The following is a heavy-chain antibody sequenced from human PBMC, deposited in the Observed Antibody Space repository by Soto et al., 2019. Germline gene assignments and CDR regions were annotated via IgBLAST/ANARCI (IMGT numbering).Heavy chain of an antibody. J-gene: IGHJ6*02. V-gene: IGHV3-30*18. CDR2: ISYDGRNK. CDR1: GFIFSTYG. CDR3: AKDTATAITSNYFYGMDV. D-gene: IGHD5-12*01. Sequence: QMQLVESGGGVVQPGRSLRVSCEASGFIFSTYGMHWVRQAPGKGLEWVAVISYDGRNKYYADSVRGRFTISRDNSKNTLHLQMNSLRGEDTAVYYCAKDTATAITSNYFYGMDVWGQGTTVTVSS.